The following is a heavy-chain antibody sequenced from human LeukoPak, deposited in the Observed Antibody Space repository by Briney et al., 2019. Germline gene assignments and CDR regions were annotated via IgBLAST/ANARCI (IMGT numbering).Heavy chain of an antibody. CDR1: GGSFSGYY. Sequence: SETLSLTCAVYGGSFSGYYWSWIRQPPGKGLEWIGEIYHSGSTNYNPSLKSRVTISVDKSKNQFSLKLSSVTAADTAVYYCACRLRYFDWWDYWGQGTLVTVSS. CDR2: IYHSGST. V-gene: IGHV4-34*01. CDR3: ACRLRYFDWWDY. J-gene: IGHJ4*02. D-gene: IGHD3-9*01.